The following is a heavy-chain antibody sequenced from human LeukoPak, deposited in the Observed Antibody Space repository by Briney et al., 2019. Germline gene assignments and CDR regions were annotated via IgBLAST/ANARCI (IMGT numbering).Heavy chain of an antibody. CDR2: ISDSGGFT. D-gene: IGHD1-1*01. J-gene: IGHJ4*02. V-gene: IGHV3-23*01. CDR1: GFSVNNYG. CDR3: VKKGQADDDGKPD. Sequence: GGSLRLSCAASGFSVNNYGMRWVRQAPGKGLEWVSGISDSGGFTSYADSVKGRFTISRDNSKNTLHLQMNSLRVDDTAVYYCVKKGQADDDGKPDWGQGTLVTVSS.